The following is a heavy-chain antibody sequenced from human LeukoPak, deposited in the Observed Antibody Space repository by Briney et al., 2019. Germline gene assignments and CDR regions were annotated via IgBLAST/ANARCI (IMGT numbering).Heavy chain of an antibody. CDR2: IYPGDSDT. J-gene: IGHJ6*03. CDR1: GYSFTSYW. Sequence: GESLKISCKGSGYSFTSYWIGWVRQMPGKGLEWMGIIYPGDSDTRYSPSFQGQVTISADKSISTAYLQWSSLKASDTAMYYCARQGAAGKYYYYMDVWGKGTTVTVSS. V-gene: IGHV5-51*01. D-gene: IGHD6-13*01. CDR3: ARQGAAGKYYYYMDV.